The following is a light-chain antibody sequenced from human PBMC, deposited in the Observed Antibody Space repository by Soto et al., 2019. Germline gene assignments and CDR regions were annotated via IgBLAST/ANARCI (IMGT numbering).Light chain of an antibody. CDR3: QQYGSSPPWT. Sequence: EIVLTQSPGTLSLSPGERATLSCRASQTISNNYLAWYQEKPGQAPRLLLYGASSRATGIPDRFSGSGSGTDFTLTISGLEPEDFALYYCQQYGSSPPWTFGQGTKVEFK. J-gene: IGKJ1*01. CDR2: GAS. V-gene: IGKV3-20*01. CDR1: QTISNNY.